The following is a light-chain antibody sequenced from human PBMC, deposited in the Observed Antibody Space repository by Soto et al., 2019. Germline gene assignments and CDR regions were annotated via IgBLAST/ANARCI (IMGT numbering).Light chain of an antibody. V-gene: IGKV1-27*01. CDR2: ATS. CDR1: QAIDKY. J-gene: IGKJ1*01. CDR3: QKYGSAPRT. Sequence: DIQMTQSPSSLSASVGDTVSITCRASQAIDKYVAWYQQRPGEVPKLLIFATSTLQSGGPSRFSGSGSGTHFTLTLTGLQPEDFATYTCQKYGSAPRTFVQGTRVDI.